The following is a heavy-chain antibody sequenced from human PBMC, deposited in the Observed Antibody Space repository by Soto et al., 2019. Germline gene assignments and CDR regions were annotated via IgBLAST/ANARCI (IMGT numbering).Heavy chain of an antibody. CDR3: ATNKYGDFDY. D-gene: IGHD4-17*01. J-gene: IGHJ4*02. Sequence: SETLSLTCAVYGGSFSGYYWSWIRQPPGKGLEWIGEINHSGSTNYNPSLKSRVTISVDTSKNQFSMKLRSGTAADTAVYYCATNKYGDFDYWGQGTMVTVSS. CDR1: GGSFSGYY. V-gene: IGHV4-34*01. CDR2: INHSGST.